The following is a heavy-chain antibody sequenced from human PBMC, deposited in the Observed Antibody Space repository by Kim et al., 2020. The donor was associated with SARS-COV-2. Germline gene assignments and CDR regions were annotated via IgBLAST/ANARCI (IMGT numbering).Heavy chain of an antibody. V-gene: IGHV1-3*01. CDR3: ASLYSSGWPFDP. CDR2: ISSVNGNT. Sequence: ASVKVSCKASGYTFTSYPMHWVRQAPGQRLEWMGWISSVNGNTKYAQKFHGRVTITRDTSASTAYMEMTNLRSEDTAVYYCASLYSSGWPFDPWGQGTLVTVSS. CDR1: GYTFTSYP. D-gene: IGHD6-19*01. J-gene: IGHJ5*02.